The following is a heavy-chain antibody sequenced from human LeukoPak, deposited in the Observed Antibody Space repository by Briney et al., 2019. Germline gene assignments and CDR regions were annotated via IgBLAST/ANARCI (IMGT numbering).Heavy chain of an antibody. CDR3: ARAHSGYDSAVDC. J-gene: IGHJ4*02. D-gene: IGHD5-12*01. CDR1: GFTFSSYW. V-gene: IGHV3-7*04. CDR2: IKQDGSEK. Sequence: PGGSLRLSCAASGFTFSSYWMSWVRQAPGKGLEWVANIKQDGSEKYYVDSVKGRFTLSRDNAKNTLYLQMNSLRAEDTAVYYCARAHSGYDSAVDCWGQGTLVTVSS.